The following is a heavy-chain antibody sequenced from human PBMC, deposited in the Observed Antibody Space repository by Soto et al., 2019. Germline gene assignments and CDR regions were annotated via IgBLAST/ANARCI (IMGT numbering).Heavy chain of an antibody. D-gene: IGHD3-16*01. Sequence: QVQLVESGGGVVQPGRSLRLSCATSGFIFSSYGIHWLRQAPGKGLEWLAIISHDGNKKYYADSVKGRFTISRDNSKNTVYLQMDSLRVEDTAVYYCARDGGDFDYWGQGTLVTVSS. CDR2: ISHDGNKK. J-gene: IGHJ4*02. CDR3: ARDGGDFDY. V-gene: IGHV3-33*05. CDR1: GFIFSSYG.